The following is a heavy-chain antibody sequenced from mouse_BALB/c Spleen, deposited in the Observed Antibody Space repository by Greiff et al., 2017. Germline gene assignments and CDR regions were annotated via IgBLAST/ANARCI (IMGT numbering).Heavy chain of an antibody. CDR1: GFTFNTYA. Sequence: EVQVVESGGGLVQPKGSLKLSCAASGFTFNTYAMNWVRQAPGKGLEWVARIRSKSNNYATYYADSVKDRFTISRDDSQSMLYLQMNNLKTEDTAMYYCVRHGVGMDYWGQGTSVTVSS. CDR3: VRHGVGMDY. D-gene: IGHD1-3*01. J-gene: IGHJ4*01. V-gene: IGHV10-1*02. CDR2: IRSKSNNYAT.